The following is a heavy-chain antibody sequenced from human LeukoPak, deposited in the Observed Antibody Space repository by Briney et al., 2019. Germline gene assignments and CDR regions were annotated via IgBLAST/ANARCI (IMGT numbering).Heavy chain of an antibody. V-gene: IGHV4-59*08. J-gene: IGHJ4*02. Sequence: SETLPLTCTVSGGSISSYYWSWIRQPPGKGLEWIGYIYYSGSTNYNPSLKSRVTISVDTSKNQFSLKLSSVTAADTAVYYCARHKLPRYYFDYWGQGTLVTVSS. CDR2: IYYSGST. CDR3: ARHKLPRYYFDY. CDR1: GGSISSYY.